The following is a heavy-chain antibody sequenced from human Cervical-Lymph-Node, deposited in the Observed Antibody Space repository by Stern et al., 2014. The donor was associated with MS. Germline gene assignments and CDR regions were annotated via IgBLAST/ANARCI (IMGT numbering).Heavy chain of an antibody. V-gene: IGHV3-30*04. CDR2: IAYDGKKK. Sequence: VQLVESGGGLVQPGRSLRLSCVVSGLSSSNYAMHWVRQAPGKGLEWVAHIAYDGKKKAYGDSVRGRFTISRDNSKNTHYLQMNSLGPEDTAVYYCATEEVGFDYWGQGTLVTVSS. D-gene: IGHD1-26*01. J-gene: IGHJ4*02. CDR3: ATEEVGFDY. CDR1: GLSSSNYA.